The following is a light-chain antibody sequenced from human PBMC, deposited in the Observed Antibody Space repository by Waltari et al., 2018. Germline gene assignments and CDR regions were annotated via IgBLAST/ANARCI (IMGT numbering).Light chain of an antibody. CDR3: QQYNDWPPYT. Sequence: EIVMTQSPGTLSLSPGERATLSCRASQSVSSDLAWYQQKPGQAPRLLIYGASTRATGIPARFSGSGSGTEFTLTISSLQSEDFAVYYCQQYNDWPPYTCGQGTMLEIK. CDR1: QSVSSD. V-gene: IGKV3-15*01. J-gene: IGKJ2*01. CDR2: GAS.